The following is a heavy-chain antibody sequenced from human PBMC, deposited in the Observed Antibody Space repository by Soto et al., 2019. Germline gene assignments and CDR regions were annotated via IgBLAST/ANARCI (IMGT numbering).Heavy chain of an antibody. CDR2: IWHDGTNK. V-gene: IGHV3-33*01. Sequence: QVQLVESGGGVVQPGRSLRLSCGASGFTFSSYGMHWVRQPPGKGLEWVAVIWHDGTNKYYADSVKGRFTISRDNSKNTLYLQMNSLRAEVTAVYYCARDWGREDPIDLWGQGTRVTVSS. CDR3: ARDWGREDPIDL. J-gene: IGHJ5*02. CDR1: GFTFSSYG. D-gene: IGHD3-16*01.